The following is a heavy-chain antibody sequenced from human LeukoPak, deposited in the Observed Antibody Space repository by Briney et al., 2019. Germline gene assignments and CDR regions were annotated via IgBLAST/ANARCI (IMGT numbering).Heavy chain of an antibody. CDR3: AELGITMIGGV. Sequence: GGSLRLSCAASGFTFSSYWMSWVRQAPGKGLEWVATIKQTGSDKYYVDSVKGRFTISRDNAKNSLYLQMNSLRAEDTAVYYCAELGITMIGGVWGKGTTVTISS. J-gene: IGHJ6*04. CDR1: GFTFSSYW. D-gene: IGHD3-10*02. V-gene: IGHV3-7*01. CDR2: IKQTGSDK.